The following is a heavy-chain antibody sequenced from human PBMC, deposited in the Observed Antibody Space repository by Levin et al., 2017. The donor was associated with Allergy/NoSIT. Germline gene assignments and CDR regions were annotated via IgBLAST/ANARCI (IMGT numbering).Heavy chain of an antibody. CDR1: GYTVTGYY. CDR2: INLHTGGT. CDR3: ANRGRGSGSYNPLDN. Sequence: ASVKVSCKAPGYTVTGYYLHWVRQAPGQGLEWMGWINLHTGGTNYARKFQGRVILTTDTSISTAYMDLSSLRSDDTAVYYCANRGRGSGSYNPLDNWGLGTLVTVSS. D-gene: IGHD3-10*01. J-gene: IGHJ4*02. V-gene: IGHV1-2*02.